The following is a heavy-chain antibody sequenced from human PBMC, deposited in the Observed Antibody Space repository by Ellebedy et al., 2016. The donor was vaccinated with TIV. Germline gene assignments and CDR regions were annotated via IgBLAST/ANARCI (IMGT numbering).Heavy chain of an antibody. V-gene: IGHV3-33*08. CDR3: ATLTVGHFDY. J-gene: IGHJ4*02. CDR1: GFTFSDYY. CDR2: IWYDGSNK. Sequence: GESLKIPCAASGFTFSDYYMNWIRQAPGKGLEWVAVIWYDGSNKYYADSVKGRFPISRDNSKNTLYLQMNSLRAEDTAVYYCATLTVGHFDYWGQGTLVTVSS.